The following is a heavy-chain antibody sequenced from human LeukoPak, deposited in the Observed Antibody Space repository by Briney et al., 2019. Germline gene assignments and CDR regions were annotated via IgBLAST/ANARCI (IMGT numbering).Heavy chain of an antibody. CDR2: IIPILGIA. D-gene: IGHD6-13*01. V-gene: IGHV1-69*04. Sequence: ASVKVSCKASGGTFSSYAISWVRQAPGQGLEWMGRIIPILGIANYAQKFQGRVTITADKSTSTAYMELSSLRSEDMAVYYCATWGIGYFDYWGQGTLVTVSS. CDR3: ATWGIGYFDY. CDR1: GGTFSSYA. J-gene: IGHJ4*02.